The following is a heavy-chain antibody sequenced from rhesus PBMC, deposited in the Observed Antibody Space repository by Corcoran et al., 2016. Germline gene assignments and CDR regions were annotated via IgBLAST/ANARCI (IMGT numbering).Heavy chain of an antibody. CDR2: IGGSSGST. Sequence: QVQLQESGPELVKPSETLSLTCAVSGGSISSNYWSWIRQPPGKGLEWIGYIGGSSGSTTHNPSLKRRVPIATDTSKHQFSLKLSSVTAADTAVYYCARLGYSGYMGNYYFDYWGQGVLVTVSS. CDR1: GGSISSNY. CDR3: ARLGYSGYMGNYYFDY. J-gene: IGHJ4*01. V-gene: IGHV4-165*01. D-gene: IGHD5-42*01.